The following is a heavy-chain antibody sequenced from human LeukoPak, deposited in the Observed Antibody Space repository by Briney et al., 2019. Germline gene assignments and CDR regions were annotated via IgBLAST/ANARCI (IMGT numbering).Heavy chain of an antibody. CDR2: IRQDGSEK. Sequence: PGGSLRLSCAASGFTFSSYWMIWVRQAPGKGLEWVAKIRQDGSEKYYVASVKGRFTISRDNAKNSLYLQMNSLRAEDTAVYYCARHYFDSSGYLAGYWGQGTLVTVSS. D-gene: IGHD3-22*01. CDR3: ARHYFDSSGYLAGY. V-gene: IGHV3-7*01. CDR1: GFTFSSYW. J-gene: IGHJ4*02.